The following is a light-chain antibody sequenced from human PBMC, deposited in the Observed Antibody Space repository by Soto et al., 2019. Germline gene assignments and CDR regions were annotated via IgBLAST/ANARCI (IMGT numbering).Light chain of an antibody. J-gene: IGLJ2*01. CDR3: QVWDGRSDHVV. Sequence: SYELTQPPSVSMAPGKTATITCGGNNVVSKSVHWYQQKPGQAPVLVIYYDSDRPSGIPERFSGSNSGDTATLTISRVEAGEEADYYCQVWDGRSDHVVFGGGTKLTVL. CDR2: YDS. V-gene: IGLV3-21*04. CDR1: NVVSKS.